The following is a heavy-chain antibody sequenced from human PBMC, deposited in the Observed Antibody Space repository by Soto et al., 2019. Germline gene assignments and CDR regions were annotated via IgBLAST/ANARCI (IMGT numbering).Heavy chain of an antibody. CDR1: GYTFTRYG. J-gene: IGHJ4*02. V-gene: IGHV1-18*01. D-gene: IGHD1-1*01. CDR2: MSTDNGNT. CDR3: ARDESVEGRLEY. Sequence: QVQLVQSGAEVKKPGASVKVSCKASGYTFTRYGISWVRQAPGQGLEWMGWMSTDNGNTYYAQKFQGRVTMTTDTSTSTAYMELRSLRSDDTAVYYCARDESVEGRLEYRGPGTPVTVSS.